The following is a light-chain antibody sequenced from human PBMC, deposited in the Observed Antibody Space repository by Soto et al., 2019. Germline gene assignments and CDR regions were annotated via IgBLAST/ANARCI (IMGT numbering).Light chain of an antibody. V-gene: IGKV3-15*01. CDR3: QKYNDWPLT. CDR2: GAS. CDR1: QSVSTS. Sequence: EIVMTQSPATLSVSPGERATLSCRASQSVSTSLAWYQQKPGQAPRLLIYGASTRATGIPARFSGSGSGTEFTLTISTLQSQDFAVYYCQKYNDWPLTCGQGTRREIK. J-gene: IGKJ5*01.